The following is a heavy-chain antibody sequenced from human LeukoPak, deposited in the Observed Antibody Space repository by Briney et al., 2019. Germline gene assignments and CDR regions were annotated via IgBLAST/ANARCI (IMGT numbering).Heavy chain of an antibody. J-gene: IGHJ4*02. Sequence: PVGSLRLSCAASGFTFSSYAMSWVRQAPGKGLEWVSAISSSGGSTYYADSVKGRFTISRDNSKNTLYLQMNSLRAEDTAVYYCAKGTDDSGIYRRGRDFDYWGQGTLVTVSS. D-gene: IGHD1-26*01. V-gene: IGHV3-23*01. CDR3: AKGTDDSGIYRRGRDFDY. CDR2: ISSSGGST. CDR1: GFTFSSYA.